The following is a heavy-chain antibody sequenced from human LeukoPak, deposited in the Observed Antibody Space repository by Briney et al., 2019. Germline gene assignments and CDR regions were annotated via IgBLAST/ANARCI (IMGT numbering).Heavy chain of an antibody. D-gene: IGHD2-2*01. Sequence: SGTLSLTCTVSGGSISSGGYYWSWIRQHPGKGLEWIGYIYYSGSTYYNPSLKSRLTISVDTSKNQFSLKLSSVTAADTAVYYCARAPFIPAAIDYWGQGTLVTVSS. CDR1: GGSISSGGYY. J-gene: IGHJ4*02. CDR2: IYYSGST. CDR3: ARAPFIPAAIDY. V-gene: IGHV4-31*03.